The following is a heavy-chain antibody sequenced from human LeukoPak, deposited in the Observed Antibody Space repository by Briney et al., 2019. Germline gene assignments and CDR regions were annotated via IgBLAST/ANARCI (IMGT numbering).Heavy chain of an antibody. CDR2: INPSGGST. V-gene: IGHV1-46*01. D-gene: IGHD6-13*01. J-gene: IGHJ1*01. Sequence: ASVKVSCKASGYTFTSYYMHWVRQAPGQGLEWMGIINPSGGSTSYAQKFQGRVTMTRDTPTSTVYMELSSLRSEDTAVYYCARGGSSSWYESAEYFQHWGQGTLVTVSS. CDR1: GYTFTSYY. CDR3: ARGGSSSWYESAEYFQH.